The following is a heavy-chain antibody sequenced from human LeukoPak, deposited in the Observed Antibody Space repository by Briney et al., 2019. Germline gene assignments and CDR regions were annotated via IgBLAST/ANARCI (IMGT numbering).Heavy chain of an antibody. CDR3: ARVFGYCSSTSCYRLQH. CDR2: INPNSGGT. CDR1: GYTFTGYY. D-gene: IGHD2-2*02. V-gene: IGHV1-2*02. J-gene: IGHJ1*01. Sequence: ASVKVSCKASGYTFTGYYMHWVRQAPAQGLEWMGWINPNSGGTNYAQKFQGRVTMTRDTSISTAYIELSRLRSDDTAVYYCARVFGYCSSTSCYRLQHWGQGTLVTVSS.